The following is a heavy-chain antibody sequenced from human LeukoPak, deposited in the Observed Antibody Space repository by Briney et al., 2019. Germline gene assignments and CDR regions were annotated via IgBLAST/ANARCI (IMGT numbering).Heavy chain of an antibody. D-gene: IGHD3-22*01. CDR3: ARSYSSSSHYYDSSGYPDY. V-gene: IGHV1-2*02. Sequence: ASVKVSCKASGYTFTGYCMHWVRQAPGQGLEWMGWINPNSGGTNYAQKFQGRVTMTRDTSISTAYMELSRLRSDDTAVYYCARSYSSSSHYYDSSGYPDYWGQGTLVTVSS. CDR2: INPNSGGT. CDR1: GYTFTGYC. J-gene: IGHJ4*02.